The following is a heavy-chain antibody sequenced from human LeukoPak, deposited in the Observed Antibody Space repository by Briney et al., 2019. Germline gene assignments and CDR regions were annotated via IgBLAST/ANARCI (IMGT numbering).Heavy chain of an antibody. CDR3: VRQLVS. CDR1: GFTFSSYG. Sequence: GGSLRLSCAASGFTFSSYGMHWVRQAPGKGLEWVTFIRYDGSKKYYADSVKGRFTISRDNAKNSLYLQMNSLRAEDTAVYYCVRQLVSWGQGTLVTVSS. CDR2: IRYDGSKK. J-gene: IGHJ5*02. D-gene: IGHD5-18*01. V-gene: IGHV3-30*02.